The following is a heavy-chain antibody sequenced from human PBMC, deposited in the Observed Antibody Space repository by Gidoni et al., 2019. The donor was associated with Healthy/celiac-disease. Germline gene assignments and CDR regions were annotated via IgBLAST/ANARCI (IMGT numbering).Heavy chain of an antibody. Sequence: EVQLVESGGGLVQPGGSLRLSCAASGFTFSSYWLHWVRQAPGKGLVWVSRIKSDGSSTSYADYVKGRFTISRDNAKNTLYLQMNSLRAEDTAVYYCARVLTPGSGYYYSGGMDVWGQGTTVTVSS. CDR2: IKSDGSST. V-gene: IGHV3-74*01. J-gene: IGHJ6*02. CDR1: GFTFSSYW. D-gene: IGHD3-22*01. CDR3: ARVLTPGSGYYYSGGMDV.